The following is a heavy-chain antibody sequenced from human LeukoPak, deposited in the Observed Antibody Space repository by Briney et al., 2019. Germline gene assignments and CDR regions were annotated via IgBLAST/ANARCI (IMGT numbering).Heavy chain of an antibody. Sequence: GGSLRLSCVASGFTFSDYHVSWIRQAPGRGLESISFIGDSDTPIYYADAVKGRFSISRDNANNSLYLQMNNLRAEDTAVYFCAKRGVVIRVILVGFHKEAYYFDSWGQGALVTVSS. CDR3: AKRGVVIRVILVGFHKEAYYFDS. D-gene: IGHD3-22*01. J-gene: IGHJ4*02. CDR1: GFTFSDYH. CDR2: IGDSDTPI. V-gene: IGHV3-11*01.